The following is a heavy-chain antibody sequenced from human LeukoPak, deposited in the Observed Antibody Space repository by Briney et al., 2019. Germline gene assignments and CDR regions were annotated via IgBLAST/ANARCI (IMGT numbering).Heavy chain of an antibody. V-gene: IGHV3-30*18. J-gene: IGHJ4*02. Sequence: PGGSLRLSCAASGFTFSSYGMHWVRQAPGKGPEWVAVISYDGSNKYYADSVKGRFTISRDNSKNTLYLQMNSLRAEDTAVYYCAKDRGYCSSTSCYYFDYWGQGTLVTVSS. D-gene: IGHD2-2*01. CDR1: GFTFSSYG. CDR3: AKDRGYCSSTSCYYFDY. CDR2: ISYDGSNK.